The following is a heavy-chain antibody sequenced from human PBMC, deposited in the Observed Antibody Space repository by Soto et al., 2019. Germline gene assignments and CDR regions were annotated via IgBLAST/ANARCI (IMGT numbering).Heavy chain of an antibody. V-gene: IGHV4-4*02. D-gene: IGHD3-3*01. CDR2: IYHSGST. CDR3: ARAPPDFWSGSRYYYGMDV. Sequence: KPSETLSLTCAVSGGSISSSNWWSWVRQPPGKGLEWIGEIYHSGSTNYNPSLKSRVTISVDKSKNQFSLKLSSVTAADTAVYYCARAPPDFWSGSRYYYGMDVWGQGTTVTVSS. J-gene: IGHJ6*02. CDR1: GGSISSSNW.